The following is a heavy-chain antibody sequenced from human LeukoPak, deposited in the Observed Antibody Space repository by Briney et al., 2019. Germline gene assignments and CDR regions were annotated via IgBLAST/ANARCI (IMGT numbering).Heavy chain of an antibody. J-gene: IGHJ4*02. CDR1: GGSTSSGGYY. Sequence: SETLSLTCSVSGGSTSSGGYYWSWIRQHPVKGLDWIGYISLTGNTRYNPSLKSRLTISIDTSKNQFSVKLNSVTAADTAVYYCARMYSFDSSAYYYDYWGQGTLVTVSS. CDR2: ISLTGNT. D-gene: IGHD3-22*01. CDR3: ARMYSFDSSAYYYDY. V-gene: IGHV4-31*03.